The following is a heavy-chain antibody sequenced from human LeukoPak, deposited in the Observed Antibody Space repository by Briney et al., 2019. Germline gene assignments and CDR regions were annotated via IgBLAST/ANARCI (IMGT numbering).Heavy chain of an antibody. J-gene: IGHJ4*02. CDR3: AKEGLENS. V-gene: IGHV3-23*01. CDR2: ITNSAGRT. CDR1: GFTFSTYA. Sequence: GGSLRLSCAASGFTFSTYAMNWVRQAPGRGLEWVSTITNSAGRTYYADSVTGRFTVSRDNSKNRLYLQMNSLRAEDTAVYYCAKEGLENSWGQETLVTVSS.